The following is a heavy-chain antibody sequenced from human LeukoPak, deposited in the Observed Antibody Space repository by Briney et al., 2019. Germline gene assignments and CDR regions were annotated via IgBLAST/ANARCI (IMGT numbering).Heavy chain of an antibody. V-gene: IGHV1-69*05. Sequence: SVKVSCKASGGTFSSYAISWVRQAPGQGLEWMGGITPIFGTTNYAQKFQGRVTITTDEYTSTAYMELSSLRSEGTAVYYCARVSYYYDSSGYRSDAFDIWGQGTMVTVSS. J-gene: IGHJ3*02. D-gene: IGHD3-22*01. CDR1: GGTFSSYA. CDR3: ARVSYYYDSSGYRSDAFDI. CDR2: ITPIFGTT.